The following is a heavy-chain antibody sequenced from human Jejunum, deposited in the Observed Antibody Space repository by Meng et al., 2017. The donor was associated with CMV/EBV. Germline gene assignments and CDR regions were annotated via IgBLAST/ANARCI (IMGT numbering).Heavy chain of an antibody. CDR2: IFGGGSST. CDR3: TRESGYLI. D-gene: IGHD5-12*01. Sequence: SCGGSGFTFSSYAMSWVRQAPGKGPEWVSFIFGGGSSTYYADSVKGRFTISKDDSKNTLYLQMNSLRVEDTAVYYCTRESGYLIWGQGTTVTVSS. V-gene: IGHV3-23*03. J-gene: IGHJ6*02. CDR1: GFTFSSYA.